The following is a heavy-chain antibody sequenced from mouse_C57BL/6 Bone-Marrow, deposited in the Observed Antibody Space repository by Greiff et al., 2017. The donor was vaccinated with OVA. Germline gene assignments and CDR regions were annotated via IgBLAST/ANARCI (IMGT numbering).Heavy chain of an antibody. CDR3: ARGAY. CDR2: IYPRSGNT. Sequence: QVQLQQSGAELARPGASVKLSCKASGYIFTSYGISWVKQRTGQGFEWIGEIYPRSGNTYYNEKFKGKATLTADKSSSTAYMELRSLASEDSAVYFCARGAYWGQGTLVTVSA. V-gene: IGHV1-81*01. J-gene: IGHJ3*01. CDR1: GYIFTSYG.